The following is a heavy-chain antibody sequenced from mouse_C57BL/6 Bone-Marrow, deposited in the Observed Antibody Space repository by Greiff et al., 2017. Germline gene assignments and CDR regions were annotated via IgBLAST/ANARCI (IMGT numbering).Heavy chain of an antibody. CDR2: IRSKSSNYAT. CDR3: VREGALYYYGHFDY. Sequence: DVKLVESGGGLVQPKGSLKLSCAASGFTFNTYAMHWVRQAPGKGLEWVARIRSKSSNYATYYADSVKDRFTISRDDSQSMLYLQMNNLKTEDTAIYYGVREGALYYYGHFDYWGQGTTLTVSS. J-gene: IGHJ2*01. V-gene: IGHV10-3*01. D-gene: IGHD1-1*01. CDR1: GFTFNTYA.